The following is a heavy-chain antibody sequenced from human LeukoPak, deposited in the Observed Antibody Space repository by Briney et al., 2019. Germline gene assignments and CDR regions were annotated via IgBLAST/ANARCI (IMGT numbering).Heavy chain of an antibody. CDR1: GFTVTYNL. J-gene: IGHJ4*02. V-gene: IGHV3-66*01. D-gene: IGHD3-10*01. CDR2: IHNSGST. CDR3: ARGGTRYDRRFVFDY. Sequence: QPGGSLRLSCAASGFTVTYNLMSWVRQAPGKGLAWVSVIHNSGSTFYADSVRGRFTISRDNSKNTLYLQMNSLRAEDTAVYYCARGGTRYDRRFVFDYWGQGVLVTVSS.